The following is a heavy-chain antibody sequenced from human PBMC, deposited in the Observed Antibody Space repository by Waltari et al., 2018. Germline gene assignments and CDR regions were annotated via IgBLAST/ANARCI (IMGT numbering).Heavy chain of an antibody. CDR3: AKEGTVGAAFGS. V-gene: IGHV3-30-3*02. D-gene: IGHD1-26*01. Sequence: QVKLVESGGGVVQPGRSLRRPCAASGFSFRSVALHWVRQSPGKRLEWVAFISNDGKYKYHADSVKRRFTISSDKSKNTLDLQMNSLRVEDTAVYYCAKEGTVGAAFGSWGQGTVVTVSS. CDR2: ISNDGKYK. CDR1: GFSFRSVA. J-gene: IGHJ5*02.